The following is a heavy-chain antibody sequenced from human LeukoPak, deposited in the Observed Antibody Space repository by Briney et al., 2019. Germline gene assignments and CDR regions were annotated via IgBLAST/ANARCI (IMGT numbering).Heavy chain of an antibody. CDR3: ARVGPRRDDYNVDS. CDR2: IYYTGST. Sequence: SETLSLTCTVSGDSISPYYWGWIRQPPGKGLEWIGYIYYTGSTNYNPSLKSRVTISVDTSKSRFSLKLNSVTAADTAVYYCARVGPRRDDYNVDSWGQGTLVTVSS. D-gene: IGHD5-24*01. CDR1: GDSISPYY. V-gene: IGHV4-59*01. J-gene: IGHJ4*02.